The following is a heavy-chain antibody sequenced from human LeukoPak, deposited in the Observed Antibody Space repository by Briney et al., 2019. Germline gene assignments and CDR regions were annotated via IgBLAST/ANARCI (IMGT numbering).Heavy chain of an antibody. D-gene: IGHD1-26*01. CDR1: GGSFSGYY. V-gene: IGHV4-34*01. J-gene: IGHJ5*02. CDR2: INHSGST. CDR3: ARASYSIGYNWFAP. Sequence: SETLSLTCAVYGGSFSGYYWSWIRQPPGKGLEWIGEINHSGSTNYNPSLKSRVTISVDTSKNQFSLKLSSVTAADTAVYYCARASYSIGYNWFAPWGQGTLVTVSS.